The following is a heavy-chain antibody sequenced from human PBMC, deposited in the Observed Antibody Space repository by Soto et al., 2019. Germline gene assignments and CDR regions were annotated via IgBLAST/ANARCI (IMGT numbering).Heavy chain of an antibody. J-gene: IGHJ6*02. CDR2: IWYDGSNK. CDR3: AKDLNYYASGIYPPGMDV. Sequence: QVQLVESGGGVVQPGRSLRLSCAASGFTFSSYGMHWVRQVPGKGLEWVAVIWYDGSNKYYADSVKGRFTISRDNSKNTVYLQMNSLRAEDTAVYYCAKDLNYYASGIYPPGMDVWGQGATVTVSS. V-gene: IGHV3-33*06. CDR1: GFTFSSYG. D-gene: IGHD3-10*01.